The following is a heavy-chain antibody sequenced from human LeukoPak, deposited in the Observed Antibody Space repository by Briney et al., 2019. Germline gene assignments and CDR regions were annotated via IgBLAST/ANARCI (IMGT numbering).Heavy chain of an antibody. J-gene: IGHJ6*03. CDR2: LYTNGST. CDR1: GGSISSYY. Sequence: SETLSLTCTVSGGSISSYYWSWIRQPAGKGLEWIGRLYTNGSTIYNPSLKSRVTMSLETSKNQFFLKLRSVTAADTAVYYCARDVQDFWSGYSRDYYFYMDVWGKGTTVTVSS. CDR3: ARDVQDFWSGYSRDYYFYMDV. V-gene: IGHV4-4*07. D-gene: IGHD3-3*01.